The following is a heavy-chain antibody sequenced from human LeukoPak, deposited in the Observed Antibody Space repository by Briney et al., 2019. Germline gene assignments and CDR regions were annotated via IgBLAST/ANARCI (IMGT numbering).Heavy chain of an antibody. D-gene: IGHD5-18*01. V-gene: IGHV3-7*01. J-gene: IGHJ4*02. CDR1: GFTFSSYW. CDR2: IKQDGSEK. Sequence: GGSLRLSGEASGFTFSSYWMSWVRQAPGKGLEWVANIKQDGSEKYYVDSVKGRFTISRDNAKNSLYLQMNSLRAEDTAVYYCARSSYGSFVYWGQGTLVTVSS. CDR3: ARSSYGSFVY.